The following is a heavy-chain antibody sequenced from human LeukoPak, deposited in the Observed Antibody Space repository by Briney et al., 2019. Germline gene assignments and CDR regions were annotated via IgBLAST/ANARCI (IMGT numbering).Heavy chain of an antibody. Sequence: GGSLRLSCAVSGFPFSVYEMNWVRQAPGKGLEWVSNIGSSGSTTYYADSVKGRFSISRDNAKSSLYLQMNSLRVEDTAVYYCALLAVASDFDYWGQGALVTVSS. J-gene: IGHJ4*02. CDR1: GFPFSVYE. CDR2: IGSSGSTT. CDR3: ALLAVASDFDY. V-gene: IGHV3-48*03. D-gene: IGHD6-19*01.